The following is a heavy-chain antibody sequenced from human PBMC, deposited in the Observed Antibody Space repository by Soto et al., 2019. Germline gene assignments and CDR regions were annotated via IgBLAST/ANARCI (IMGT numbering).Heavy chain of an antibody. CDR2: IDPSDSYT. Sequence: GESLKISCKGSGYSFTSYWISWVRQMPGKGLEWMGRIDPSDSYTNYSPSFQGHVTISADKSISTAYLQWSSLKASDTAMYYCARGITIFGVVIEREAFDYWGQGTLVTVSS. CDR1: GYSFTSYW. D-gene: IGHD3-3*01. V-gene: IGHV5-10-1*01. J-gene: IGHJ4*02. CDR3: ARGITIFGVVIEREAFDY.